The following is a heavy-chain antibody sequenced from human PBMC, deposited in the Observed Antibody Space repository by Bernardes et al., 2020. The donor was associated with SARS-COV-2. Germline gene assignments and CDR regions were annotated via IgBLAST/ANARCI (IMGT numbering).Heavy chain of an antibody. CDR2: ISSYNGNT. D-gene: IGHD6-25*01. CDR3: ARDFGGGSAPYYGMDV. Sequence: VSVNVSCKSFGYTLTSHVISWVRQAPGQGLEWMGWISSYNGNTNYAQKLQGRVTITTDTSTSTAYMELRSLRSDDTAVYCCARDFGGGSAPYYGMDVGSQGTTVTGSS. CDR1: GYTLTSHV. V-gene: IGHV1-18*04. J-gene: IGHJ6*02.